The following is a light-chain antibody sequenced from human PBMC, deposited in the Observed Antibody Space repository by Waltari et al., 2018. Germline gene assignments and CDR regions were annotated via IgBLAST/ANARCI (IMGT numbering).Light chain of an antibody. J-gene: IGLJ3*02. CDR2: AVT. CDR1: SSDGGGYNY. Sequence: QSALTQPPSASGSPGQSVTISCTGTSSDGGGYNYVSRFQPPPGKAPQLMIYAVTKRPSGVPDRLSGSKSGNTASLTVSGLQAEDEADYYCSSYTTRRLWVFGGGTQLTVL. CDR3: SSYTTRRLWV. V-gene: IGLV2-8*01.